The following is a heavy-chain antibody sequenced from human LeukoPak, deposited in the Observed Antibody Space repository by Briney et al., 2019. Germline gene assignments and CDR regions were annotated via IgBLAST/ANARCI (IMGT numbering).Heavy chain of an antibody. CDR1: GRSISSSSYY. J-gene: IGHJ4*02. D-gene: IGHD1-26*01. V-gene: IGHV4-39*07. CDR3: ARVWGEGELLPFDY. CDR2: IYYSGST. Sequence: NPSETLSLTCTVSGRSISSSSYYWGWIRQPPGRGLEWIGSIYYSGSTYYNPSLKSRVTISVDTSKNQFSLKLSSVTAADTAVYCCARVWGEGELLPFDYWGQGTLVTVSS.